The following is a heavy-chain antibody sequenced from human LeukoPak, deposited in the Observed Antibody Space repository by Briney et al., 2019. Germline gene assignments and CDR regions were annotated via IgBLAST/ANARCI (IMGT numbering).Heavy chain of an antibody. V-gene: IGHV4-38-2*02. Sequence: PSETLSLTCTVSGYSISSGYYWGWIRQPPGKGLEWIGSIYHSGSTYYNPSLKSRVTISVDTSKNQFSLKLSSVTAADTAVYYCARDGDGYSGAFDIWGQGTMVTVSS. J-gene: IGHJ3*02. CDR1: GYSISSGYY. CDR2: IYHSGST. CDR3: ARDGDGYSGAFDI. D-gene: IGHD5-24*01.